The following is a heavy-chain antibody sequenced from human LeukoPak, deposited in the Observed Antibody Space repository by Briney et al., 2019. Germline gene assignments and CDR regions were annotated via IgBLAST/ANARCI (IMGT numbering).Heavy chain of an antibody. Sequence: GGSLRLSCAASGFTFSSYGMHGLRQAPGKGLEWWTDIKYDGSNKYYADSVRGRFTSSRDNSTNTLYLQMNSLRAEDTAVYYCAKVKGLNYYDNSGFDDWGQGTLVSASS. D-gene: IGHD3-22*01. CDR2: IKYDGSNK. V-gene: IGHV3-30*18. CDR1: GFTFSSYG. J-gene: IGHJ4*02. CDR3: AKVKGLNYYDNSGFDD.